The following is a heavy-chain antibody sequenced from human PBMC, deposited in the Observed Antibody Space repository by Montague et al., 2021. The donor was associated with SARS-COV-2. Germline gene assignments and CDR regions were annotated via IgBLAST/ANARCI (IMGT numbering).Heavy chain of an antibody. Sequence: SETLSLTCTVSGGSISSYYWSWIWQPPGKGLERIGYIYYSGSTNYNPSPKSRVTISVDTSKNKFPLKLSPVTAADTAVYYCARNTPQGIIMVQAFDIWGQGTMVTVSS. J-gene: IGHJ3*02. CDR3: ARNTPQGIIMVQAFDI. CDR2: IYYSGST. V-gene: IGHV4-59*08. CDR1: GGSISSYY. D-gene: IGHD3-10*01.